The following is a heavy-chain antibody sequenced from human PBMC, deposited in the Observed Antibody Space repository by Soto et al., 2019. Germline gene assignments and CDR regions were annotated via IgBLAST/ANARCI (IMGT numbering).Heavy chain of an antibody. Sequence: GEPLKISCKGSGSSFTSYWIGSVRPVPGKGLEWMGIIYPGDSDTRYSPSFQGQVTISADKSISTAYLQWSSLKASDTAMYYCARLGGRQLVFIGDVWGQGTTVTVSS. D-gene: IGHD6-13*01. V-gene: IGHV5-51*01. CDR2: IYPGDSDT. CDR1: GSSFTSYW. J-gene: IGHJ6*02. CDR3: ARLGGRQLVFIGDV.